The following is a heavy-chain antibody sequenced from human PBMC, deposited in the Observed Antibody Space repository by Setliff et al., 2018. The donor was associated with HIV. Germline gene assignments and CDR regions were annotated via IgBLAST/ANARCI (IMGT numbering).Heavy chain of an antibody. V-gene: IGHV4-31*01. Sequence: PSETLSLTCTVSGGSITSGGYNWLWIRQHPEKGLEWIGYVDFGFRRYYNPSLKSQVIISVYTPKTQFSLTFNSVTAADTALYYCATDRCCRYLDYWGQGAPVTVS. D-gene: IGHD2-8*01. CDR1: GGSITSGGYN. J-gene: IGHJ4*02. CDR3: ATDRCCRYLDY. CDR2: VDFGFRR.